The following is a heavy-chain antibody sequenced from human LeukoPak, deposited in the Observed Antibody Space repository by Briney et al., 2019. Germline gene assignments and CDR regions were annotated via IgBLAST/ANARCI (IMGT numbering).Heavy chain of an antibody. CDR3: ARGRHLADYFDY. CDR1: GGSISSYY. Sequence: TSETLSLTCTVSGGSISSYYWSWIRQPAGKGLEWIGRIYTSGSTNYNPSLKSRVTMSVDTSKNQFSLKLSSVTAADMAVYYCARGRHLADYFDYWGQGTLVTVSS. J-gene: IGHJ4*02. V-gene: IGHV4-4*07. CDR2: IYTSGST.